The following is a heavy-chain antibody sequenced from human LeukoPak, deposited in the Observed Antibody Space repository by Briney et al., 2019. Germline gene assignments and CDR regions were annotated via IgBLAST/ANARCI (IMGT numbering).Heavy chain of an antibody. CDR1: GCSISNYY. CDR2: IYYDWSN. D-gene: IGHD3-10*01. V-gene: IGHV4-59*01. Sequence: PSDTLSLTCTVSGCSISNYYWSWVRQPPGKGLYWVWYIYYDWSNNNNPSLKSRVTISVDMSKNQFSLKLSSVTAADTAVYYCARDLWSYESGFDPWGQGILVTVSS. CDR3: ARDLWSYESGFDP. J-gene: IGHJ5*02.